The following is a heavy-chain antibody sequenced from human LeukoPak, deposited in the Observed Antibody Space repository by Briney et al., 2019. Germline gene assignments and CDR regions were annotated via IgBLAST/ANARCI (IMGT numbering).Heavy chain of an antibody. V-gene: IGHV3-53*01. CDR1: GFTFRSYS. Sequence: GGSLRLSCAASGFTFRSYSINWVRQAPGKGLEWVSVFYSGGSTYYADSVKGRFTISRDNSKNTLYLQMNSLRAEDTAVYYCARDTVTTFRFRDYYYYGMDVWGQGTTVTVSS. J-gene: IGHJ6*02. CDR2: FYSGGST. D-gene: IGHD4-17*01. CDR3: ARDTVTTFRFRDYYYYGMDV.